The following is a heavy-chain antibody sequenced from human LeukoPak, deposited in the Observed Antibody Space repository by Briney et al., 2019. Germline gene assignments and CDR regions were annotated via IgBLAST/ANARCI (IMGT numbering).Heavy chain of an antibody. CDR1: GGSISSYY. CDR3: ARHSRPEAVGATRGFDY. J-gene: IGHJ4*02. D-gene: IGHD1-26*01. Sequence: SETLSLTCTVSGGSISSYYWSWIRQPPGKGLEWIGYIYYSGSTNYNPSLKSRVTISVDTSKNQFSLKLSSVTAADTAVYYCARHSRPEAVGATRGFDYWGQGTLVTVSS. V-gene: IGHV4-59*08. CDR2: IYYSGST.